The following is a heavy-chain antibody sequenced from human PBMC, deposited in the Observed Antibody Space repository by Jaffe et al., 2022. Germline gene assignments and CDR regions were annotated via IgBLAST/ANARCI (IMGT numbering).Heavy chain of an antibody. D-gene: IGHD3-22*01. CDR3: ARGGGYYDSSGYYSANDY. V-gene: IGHV1-69*01. CDR2: IIPIFGTA. J-gene: IGHJ4*02. CDR1: GGTFSSYA. Sequence: QVQLVQSGAEVKKPGSSVKVSCKASGGTFSSYAISWVRQAPGQGLEWMGGIIPIFGTANYAQKFQGRVTITADESTSTAYMELSSLRSEDTAVYYCARGGGYYDSSGYYSANDYWGQGTLVTVSS.